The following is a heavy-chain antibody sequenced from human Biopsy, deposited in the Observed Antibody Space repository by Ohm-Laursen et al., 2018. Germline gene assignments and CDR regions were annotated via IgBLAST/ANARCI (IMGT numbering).Heavy chain of an antibody. D-gene: IGHD3-10*01. CDR2: INDSGRT. CDR3: ARGANYYGSGRNRHWFDP. Sequence: SDTLSLTCSVYGGSFSGYYCSWIRQPPGKGLEWIGEINDSGRTNYNPSLRSRVTFSVDTSKNQFPLKLSSVTAADTAVYYCARGANYYGSGRNRHWFDPWGQGTQVTVSS. V-gene: IGHV4-34*01. J-gene: IGHJ5*02. CDR1: GGSFSGYY.